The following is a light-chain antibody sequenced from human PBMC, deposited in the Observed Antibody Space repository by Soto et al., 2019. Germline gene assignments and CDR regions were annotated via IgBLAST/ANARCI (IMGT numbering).Light chain of an antibody. V-gene: IGLV2-14*01. CDR1: SSDVGAYNY. CDR2: EVT. J-gene: IGLJ1*01. Sequence: QSVLTQPPSVSGAPGQRVTISCTGTSSDVGAYNYVSWYQHHPGKVPKLLIYEVTNRPSGVSDRFSGSKSGNTASLTISGLQAEDEADYYCSSKRDSSTLFVFGTGTKVTVL. CDR3: SSKRDSSTLFV.